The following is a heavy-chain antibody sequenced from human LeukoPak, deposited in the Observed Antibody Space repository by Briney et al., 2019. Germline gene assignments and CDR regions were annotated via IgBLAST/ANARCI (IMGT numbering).Heavy chain of an antibody. CDR2: IKTDGSIT. J-gene: IGHJ4*02. V-gene: IGHV3-74*01. Sequence: GGSLRLSCAAPGFSFSVYWMHWVRQAPGKGPVWVSRIKTDGSITDYADSVKGRFTISRDNAKNSLYLQMNSLRAEDTAVYYCARTGGGYDSILPHDYWGQGTLVTVSS. D-gene: IGHD3-22*01. CDR3: ARTGGGYDSILPHDY. CDR1: GFSFSVYW.